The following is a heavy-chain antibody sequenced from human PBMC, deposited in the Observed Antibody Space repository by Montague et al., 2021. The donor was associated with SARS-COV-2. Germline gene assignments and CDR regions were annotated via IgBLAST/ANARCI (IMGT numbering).Heavy chain of an antibody. D-gene: IGHD3-3*01. V-gene: IGHV4-59*01. CDR2: IYYSGST. CDR1: GGSISSYY. J-gene: IGHJ5*02. CDR3: ARAQMNRITIFGVVAEFDP. Sequence: SETLSLTCTVSGGSISSYYWSWIRQPPGKGLEWIGYIYYSGSTNYNPSLTSRVTISVDTSKNQFSLKLSPVTAADTAVYYCARAQMNRITIFGVVAEFDPWGQGTLVTVSS.